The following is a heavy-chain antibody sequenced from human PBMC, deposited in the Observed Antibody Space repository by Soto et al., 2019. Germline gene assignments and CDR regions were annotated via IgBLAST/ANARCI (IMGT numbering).Heavy chain of an antibody. CDR1: GASIDSYNW. CDR2: ISQSGNT. CDR3: ARGPDYSNYYHSTITV. V-gene: IGHV4-4*02. Sequence: QVHLQESGPGLVKPWETLSLTCAVSGASIDSYNWWTWVRQPAGKGLEWIGEISQSGNTYYNPSLQSRVTILLDKAMNQFSLRLTSLTAADTAVYYCARGPDYSNYYHSTITVWGQGTTVTVSS. D-gene: IGHD4-4*01. J-gene: IGHJ6*02.